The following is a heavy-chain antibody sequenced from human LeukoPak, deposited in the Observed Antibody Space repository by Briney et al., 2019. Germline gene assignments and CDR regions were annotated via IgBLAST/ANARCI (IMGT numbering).Heavy chain of an antibody. CDR1: GYTFTSYD. CDR2: MNPNSGNT. D-gene: IGHD1-1*01. Sequence: ASAKVSCKASGYTFTSYDINWVRQATGQGLEWMGWMNPNSGNTGYAQKFQGRVTMTRNTSISTAYMELSSLRSEDTAVYYCARLGVQLDYYYYYYMDVWGKGTTVTVSS. CDR3: ARLGVQLDYYYYYYMDV. V-gene: IGHV1-8*01. J-gene: IGHJ6*03.